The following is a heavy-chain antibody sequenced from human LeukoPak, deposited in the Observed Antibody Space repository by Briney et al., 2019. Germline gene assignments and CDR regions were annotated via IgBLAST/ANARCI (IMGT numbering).Heavy chain of an antibody. Sequence: SETLSLTRDVSGGSLSGHYWSWVRQPPGKALEWIGYIFYTGRTDYNPSLKSRVTILIDSSKNQFSLTLPSVTAADTAVYYCARLPVFQNSYPSGRPYHFDYWGHGILVTVSS. CDR2: IFYTGRT. J-gene: IGHJ4*01. CDR1: GGSLSGHY. V-gene: IGHV4-59*11. CDR3: ARLPVFQNSYPSGRPYHFDY. D-gene: IGHD2-15*01.